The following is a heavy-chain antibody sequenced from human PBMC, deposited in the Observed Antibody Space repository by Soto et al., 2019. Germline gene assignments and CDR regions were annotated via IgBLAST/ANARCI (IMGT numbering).Heavy chain of an antibody. J-gene: IGHJ5*02. D-gene: IGHD3-9*01. V-gene: IGHV1-69*01. CDR1: GGSFSYYD. CDR2: IVPVFGTA. CDR3: ARSGEAYYDVLTGYYKGSWFDP. Sequence: QVQLMQSGAEVKKPGSSVKVSCKASGGSFSYYDITWVQQAPGQGLEWMGGIVPVFGTAKYPQEFQGRLTITADESTRTVYMELSNLRSEDTAVYYCARSGEAYYDVLTGYYKGSWFDPWGQGTLVTVSS.